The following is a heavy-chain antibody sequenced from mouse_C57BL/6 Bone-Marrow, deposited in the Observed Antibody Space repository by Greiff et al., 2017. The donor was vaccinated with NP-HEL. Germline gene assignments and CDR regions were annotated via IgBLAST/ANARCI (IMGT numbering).Heavy chain of an antibody. V-gene: IGHV5-6*01. J-gene: IGHJ3*01. CDR1: GFTFSSYG. D-gene: IGHD2-4*01. CDR3: ASPYDYDVAWFAY. CDR2: ISSGGSYT. Sequence: EVHLVESGGDLVKPGGSLKLSCAASGFTFSSYGMSWVRQTPDKRLEWVATISSGGSYTYYPDSVKGRFTISRDNAKNTLYLQMSSLKSEDTAMYYCASPYDYDVAWFAYWGQGTLLTVSA.